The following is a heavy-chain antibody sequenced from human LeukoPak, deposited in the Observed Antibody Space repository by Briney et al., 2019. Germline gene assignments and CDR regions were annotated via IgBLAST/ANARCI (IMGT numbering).Heavy chain of an antibody. Sequence: GGSLRLSCAASGFTFSSHAMSWVRQAPGKGREGVSAISGSGGSTYYAESVKGRVTISRDNSKNTLYLQMKSLRAEDTAVYYCAKSSCSGGSCYSWYYFDYWGQGTLVTVSS. CDR3: AKSSCSGGSCYSWYYFDY. J-gene: IGHJ4*02. D-gene: IGHD2-15*01. V-gene: IGHV3-23*01. CDR1: GFTFSSHA. CDR2: ISGSGGST.